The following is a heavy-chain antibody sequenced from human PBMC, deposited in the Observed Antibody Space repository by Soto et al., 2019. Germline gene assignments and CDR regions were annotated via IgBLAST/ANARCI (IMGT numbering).Heavy chain of an antibody. J-gene: IGHJ6*02. V-gene: IGHV5-51*01. Sequence: GESLKISCKGSGYSFTSYWISWVRQMPGKGLEWMGIIYPGDSDTRYSPSFQGQVTISADKSISTAYLQWSSLKASDTAMYYCARFRGPSKDYYYGMDVWGQGTTVTVSS. CDR2: IYPGDSDT. CDR1: GYSFTSYW. D-gene: IGHD2-2*01. CDR3: ARFRGPSKDYYYGMDV.